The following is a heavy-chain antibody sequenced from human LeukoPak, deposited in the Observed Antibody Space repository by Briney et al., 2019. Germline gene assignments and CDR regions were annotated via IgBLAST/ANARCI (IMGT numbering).Heavy chain of an antibody. J-gene: IGHJ4*02. CDR1: GFTFTNFR. CDR2: ITTDGSST. D-gene: IGHD1-1*01. V-gene: IGHV3-74*01. Sequence: GGSLRLSCAASGFTFTNFRIHWVRQAPGKGLEWVSRITTDGSSTRYADSVKGRFTISRDNAKNTVYLQMNSLRAEDTTMYYCASLTSTSTGDFWGQGTLVTVSS. CDR3: ASLTSTSTGDF.